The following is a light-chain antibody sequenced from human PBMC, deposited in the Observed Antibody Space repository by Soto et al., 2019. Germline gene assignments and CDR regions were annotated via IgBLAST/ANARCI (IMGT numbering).Light chain of an antibody. V-gene: IGLV2-11*01. CDR1: SGDVGYYNY. CDR3: CSYAGTPRYV. J-gene: IGLJ1*01. Sequence: QSALTQPRSVSGSPGQSVTISCTGTSGDVGYYNYFSWYQQHPGKAPKVMIYDVTERPSGVPDRFSGSKSGNTASLTIAGLQAEDEADYYCCSYAGTPRYVLGTGTKLTVL. CDR2: DVT.